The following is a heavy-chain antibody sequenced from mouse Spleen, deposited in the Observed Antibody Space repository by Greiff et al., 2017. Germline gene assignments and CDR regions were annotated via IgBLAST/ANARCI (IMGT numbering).Heavy chain of an antibody. CDR2: ISSGGSYT. D-gene: IGHD2-10*02. Sequence: EVQGVESGGDLVKPGGSLKLSCAASGFTFSSYGMSWVRQTPDKRLEWVATISSGGSYTYYPDSVKGRFTISRDNAKNTLYLQMSSLKSEDTAMYYCARRGYGNYPDYFDYWGQGTTLTVSS. CDR1: GFTFSSYG. J-gene: IGHJ2*01. CDR3: ARRGYGNYPDYFDY. V-gene: IGHV5-6*01.